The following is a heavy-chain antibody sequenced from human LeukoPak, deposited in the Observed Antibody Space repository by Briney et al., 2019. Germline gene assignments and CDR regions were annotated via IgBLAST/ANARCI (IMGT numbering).Heavy chain of an antibody. CDR1: GGSFSGYY. D-gene: IGHD5-24*01. V-gene: IGHV4-34*01. CDR2: INHSGST. J-gene: IGHJ4*02. Sequence: SETLSLTCAVYGGSFSGYYWSWIRQPPGKGLEWIGEINHSGSTNYNPSLKSRGTISVDTSKNQFPLKLISGTAAETTVYYCAREKGGEMAKIYFDYWGQGTLVTVSS. CDR3: AREKGGEMAKIYFDY.